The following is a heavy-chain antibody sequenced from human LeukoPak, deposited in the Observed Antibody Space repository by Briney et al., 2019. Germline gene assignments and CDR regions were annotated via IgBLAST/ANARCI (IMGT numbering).Heavy chain of an antibody. CDR2: MWYDGSNK. CDR3: ARAEGYYDSSGNDAFDI. V-gene: IGHV3-33*01. CDR1: GFTFSSYG. Sequence: GRSLRLSCAASGFTFSSYGMHWVRQTPGKGLEWVAVMWYDGSNKYYADSVKGRFTISRDNSKNTLYLQMNSLRAEDTAVYYCARAEGYYDSSGNDAFDIWGQGTMVTVSS. D-gene: IGHD3-22*01. J-gene: IGHJ3*02.